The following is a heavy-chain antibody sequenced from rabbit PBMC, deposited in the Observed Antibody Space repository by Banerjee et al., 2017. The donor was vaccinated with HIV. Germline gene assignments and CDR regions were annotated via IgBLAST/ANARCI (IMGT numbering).Heavy chain of an antibody. CDR2: IYGGDSDNT. D-gene: IGHD6-1*01. Sequence: QSLEESGGGLVQPEGSLTLTCTASGFSFSNNDYICWVRQAPGKGLEWIACIYGGDSDNTDYANWAKGRFTISKTSSTTVTLQMTSLTAADTATYFCARIDAAYGHAMYRLDLWGQGTLVTVS. J-gene: IGHJ3*01. CDR1: GFSFSNNDY. V-gene: IGHV1S40*01. CDR3: ARIDAAYGHAMYRLDL.